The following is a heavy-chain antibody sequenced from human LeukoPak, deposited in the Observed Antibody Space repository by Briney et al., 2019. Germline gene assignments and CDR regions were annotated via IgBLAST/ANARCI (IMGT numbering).Heavy chain of an antibody. CDR3: ARDFPKDYYYGLDV. CDR1: GYTFTGYY. V-gene: IGHV1-2*02. J-gene: IGHJ6*02. Sequence: GASVKVSCKASGYTFTGYYMHWVRQAPGQGLEWMGWINPNSGGTNYAQKFQGRVTMTRDTSISTAYMELSRLGSDDTAVYYCARDFPKDYYYGLDVWGQGTTVTVSS. CDR2: INPNSGGT.